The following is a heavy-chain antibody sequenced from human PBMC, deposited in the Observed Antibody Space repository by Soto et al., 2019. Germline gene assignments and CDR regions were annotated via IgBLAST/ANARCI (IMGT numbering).Heavy chain of an antibody. J-gene: IGHJ6*02. V-gene: IGHV5-51*01. Sequence: GESLKIXCKGSGYSFTSYWIGWVRQMPGKGPEWMGIIYPGDSDTRYSPSFQGQVTISADKSISTAYLQWSSLKASDTAMYYCARHSIDCSGGSCYDYYYYYGMDVWGQGTTVTVSS. CDR3: ARHSIDCSGGSCYDYYYYYGMDV. CDR1: GYSFTSYW. D-gene: IGHD2-15*01. CDR2: IYPGDSDT.